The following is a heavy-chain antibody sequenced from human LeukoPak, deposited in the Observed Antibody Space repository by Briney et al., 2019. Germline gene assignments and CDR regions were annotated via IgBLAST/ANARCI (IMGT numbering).Heavy chain of an antibody. Sequence: GGSLRLSCAGSGFTFSSYAMSWVRQAPGKGLEWVSAISGSGGSTYYADSVKGRFTISRDNSKNTLYLQMNSLRAEDTAVYYCAKATREIDFSLWGQGTLVTVSS. CDR2: ISGSGGST. CDR3: AKATREIDFSL. CDR1: GFTFSSYA. V-gene: IGHV3-23*01. D-gene: IGHD1-14*01. J-gene: IGHJ4*02.